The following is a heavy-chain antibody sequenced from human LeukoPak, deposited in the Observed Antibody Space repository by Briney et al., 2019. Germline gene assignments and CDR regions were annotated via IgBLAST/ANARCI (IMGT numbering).Heavy chain of an antibody. Sequence: PGGSLRLSCAASGFTFSSYAMSWVRQAPGKGLEWVSAISGSGGSTYYADSVKGRFTISRDNSKNTLYLQMNSLRAEDTAVYYCASNAGRYSSGAADYWGQGTLVTVSS. D-gene: IGHD6-19*01. CDR1: GFTFSSYA. J-gene: IGHJ4*02. CDR3: ASNAGRYSSGAADY. V-gene: IGHV3-23*01. CDR2: ISGSGGST.